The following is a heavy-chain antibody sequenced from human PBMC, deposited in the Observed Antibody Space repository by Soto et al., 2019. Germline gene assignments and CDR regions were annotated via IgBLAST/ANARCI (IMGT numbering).Heavy chain of an antibody. CDR3: ARDKRLLWFGDLRKDVYYYYYYGMDV. CDR2: IWYDGSNK. V-gene: IGHV3-33*01. D-gene: IGHD3-10*01. Sequence: GGSLRLSCAASGFTFSSYGMHWVRQAPGKGLEWVAVIWYDGSNKYYADSVKGRFTISRDNSKNTLYLQMNSLRAEDTAVYYCARDKRLLWFGDLRKDVYYYYYYGMDVWGQGTTVTVSS. J-gene: IGHJ6*02. CDR1: GFTFSSYG.